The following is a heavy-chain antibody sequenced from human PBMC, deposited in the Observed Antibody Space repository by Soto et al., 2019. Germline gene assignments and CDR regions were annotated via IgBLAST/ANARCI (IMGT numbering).Heavy chain of an antibody. CDR2: IYYSGST. CDR1: GGSINNYY. V-gene: IGHV4-59*01. J-gene: IGHJ4*02. Sequence: SETLSLTCTVSGGSINNYYWSWIRQPPGKGLEWIGYIYYSGSTNYNPSLKSRVTLSVDTSKNQFSLKLSSVTAADPAVYHCARGRGYSGYDCFDYWGQGTPVTVSS. CDR3: ARGRGYSGYDCFDY. D-gene: IGHD5-12*01.